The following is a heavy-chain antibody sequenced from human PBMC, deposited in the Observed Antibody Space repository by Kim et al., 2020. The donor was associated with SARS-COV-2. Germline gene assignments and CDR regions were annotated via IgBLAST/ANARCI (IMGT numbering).Heavy chain of an antibody. Sequence: SVKVSCKASGGTFSSYAISWVRQAPGQGLEWMGGIIPIFGTANYAQKFQGRVTITADESTSTAYMELSSLRSEDTAVYYCARGDYDILTFDPWGQGTLVTVSS. D-gene: IGHD3-9*01. CDR2: IIPIFGTA. J-gene: IGHJ5*02. CDR3: ARGDYDILTFDP. V-gene: IGHV1-69*13. CDR1: GGTFSSYA.